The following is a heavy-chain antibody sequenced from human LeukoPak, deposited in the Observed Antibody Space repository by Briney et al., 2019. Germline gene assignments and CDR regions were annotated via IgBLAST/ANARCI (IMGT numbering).Heavy chain of an antibody. CDR3: ARDPGVPGVYYNYFDP. D-gene: IGHD3-10*01. CDR1: GFTFSSHW. V-gene: IGHV3-74*01. J-gene: IGHJ5*02. Sequence: GGTLRLSCTASGFTFSSHWMHWVRQVPGRWPVWVSRVNGDGTKTTYADSVKGRFTISRDNARNTLHLQMNSLRAEDTAVYYCARDPGVPGVYYNYFDPWGQGTLVTVSS. CDR2: VNGDGTKT.